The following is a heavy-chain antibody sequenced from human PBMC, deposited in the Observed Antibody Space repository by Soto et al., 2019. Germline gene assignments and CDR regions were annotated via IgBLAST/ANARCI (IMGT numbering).Heavy chain of an antibody. CDR3: ARDKRYYGSGSYSDYYYGMDV. V-gene: IGHV1-2*04. CDR1: GYTFTGYY. CDR2: INPNSGGT. D-gene: IGHD3-10*01. Sequence: ASVKVSCKASGYTFTGYYMHWVRQAPGQGLEWMGWINPNSGGTNYAQKFQGWVTMTRDTSISTAYMELSRLRSDDTAVYYCARDKRYYGSGSYSDYYYGMDVWGQGTKVTGSS. J-gene: IGHJ6*02.